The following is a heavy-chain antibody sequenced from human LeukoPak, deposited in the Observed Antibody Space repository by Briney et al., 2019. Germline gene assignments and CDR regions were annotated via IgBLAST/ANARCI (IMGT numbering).Heavy chain of an antibody. CDR1: GFTFSSYA. Sequence: GGSLRLSCVASGFTFSSYAMSWVRQAPGKGLEWVSAISGSGRSTYYADSVKGHFTISRDNSKNTLYLQMNSLRAEDTAVYYCAGGTTVVTHFDYWGQGTLVTVPS. V-gene: IGHV3-23*01. CDR3: AGGTTVVTHFDY. D-gene: IGHD4-23*01. J-gene: IGHJ4*02. CDR2: ISGSGRST.